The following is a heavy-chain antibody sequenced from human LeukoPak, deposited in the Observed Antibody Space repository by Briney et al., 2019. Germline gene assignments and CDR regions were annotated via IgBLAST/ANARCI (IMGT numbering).Heavy chain of an antibody. CDR3: AKDGVAFDI. Sequence: PGGSLRLSCAASGFTFSNYGMHWVRQAPGKGLEWVAFIRYDGNNKYYADSVKGRFTISRDSSKNTLYLQMNSLRAEDTAVYYCAKDGVAFDIWGQGTMVTVSS. J-gene: IGHJ3*02. CDR2: IRYDGNNK. V-gene: IGHV3-30*02. D-gene: IGHD3-16*01. CDR1: GFTFSNYG.